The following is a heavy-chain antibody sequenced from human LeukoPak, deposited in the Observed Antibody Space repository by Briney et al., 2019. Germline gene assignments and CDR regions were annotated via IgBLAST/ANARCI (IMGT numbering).Heavy chain of an antibody. CDR1: GFPLSCYY. J-gene: IGHJ4*02. D-gene: IGHD1-20*01. CDR3: AKDGYNWIPFDD. Sequence: PGASLRLFGEAPGFPLSCYYMAWVRQAPGKGLEFVSGMSGTGFSTHYADSVKGRFTISRDESKNILYLQMNSLSAEDTALYYCAKDGYNWIPFDDWGQGTLVTVSS. CDR2: MSGTGFST. V-gene: IGHV3-23*01.